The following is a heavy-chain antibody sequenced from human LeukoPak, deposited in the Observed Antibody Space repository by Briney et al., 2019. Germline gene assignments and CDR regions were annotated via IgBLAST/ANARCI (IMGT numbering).Heavy chain of an antibody. Sequence: ASVKVSCKASGYTFTGYYMHWVRQAPGQGLEWMGWINPNSGGTNYAQKFQGRVTMTRDTSISTAYMELSSLRSEDTAVYYCARHGLITELFDYWGQGTLVTVSS. CDR3: ARHGLITELFDY. CDR1: GYTFTGYY. V-gene: IGHV1-2*02. CDR2: INPNSGGT. D-gene: IGHD1-26*01. J-gene: IGHJ4*02.